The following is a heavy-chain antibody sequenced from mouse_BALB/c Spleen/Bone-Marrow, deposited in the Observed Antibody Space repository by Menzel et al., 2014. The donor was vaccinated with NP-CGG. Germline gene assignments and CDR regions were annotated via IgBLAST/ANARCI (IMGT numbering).Heavy chain of an antibody. J-gene: IGHJ3*01. V-gene: IGHV1S135*01. CDR1: GYSFTGYN. CDR3: ARRDDYDGGFDY. D-gene: IGHD2-4*01. Sequence: VQLQQSGPELEKPAASVKISCKASGYSFTGYNMNWVKQSNGKSLEWIGNIDPYYGGTSYNQKFKGKATWTVDKSSSPTFMQLKSLTSEDAAVYYCARRDDYDGGFDYWGQGTLITVSA. CDR2: IDPYYGGT.